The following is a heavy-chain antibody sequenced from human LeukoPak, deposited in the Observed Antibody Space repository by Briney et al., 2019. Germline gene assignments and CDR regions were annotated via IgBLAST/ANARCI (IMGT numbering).Heavy chain of an antibody. CDR1: GFTFSTYW. D-gene: IGHD1-14*01. CDR2: IKQDGSEK. CDR3: ARNQRRLDY. Sequence: GGSLRLSCAASGFTFSTYWMSWVRQAPGKGLELVANIKQDGSEKYYVDSVKGRFTISRDNNAKNSLYLQLNSPRADDTAVYYCARNQRRLDYWGQGALVTVSS. J-gene: IGHJ4*02. V-gene: IGHV3-7*01.